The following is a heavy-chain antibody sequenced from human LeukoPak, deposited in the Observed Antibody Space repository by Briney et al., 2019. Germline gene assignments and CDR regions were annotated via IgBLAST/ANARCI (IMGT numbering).Heavy chain of an antibody. CDR3: ASLSIGPSPYFYYYMDV. J-gene: IGHJ6*03. Sequence: SETLSLTCSVSGASIDSYYWGWIRQPPGKELEWIGYIYTSGNTIYNPSLKSPVTISMDTSKNQFSLKMRSVTAADTAVYYCASLSIGPSPYFYYYMDVWGKGTSVTVSS. CDR1: GASIDSYY. D-gene: IGHD2-21*01. CDR2: IYTSGNT. V-gene: IGHV4-4*09.